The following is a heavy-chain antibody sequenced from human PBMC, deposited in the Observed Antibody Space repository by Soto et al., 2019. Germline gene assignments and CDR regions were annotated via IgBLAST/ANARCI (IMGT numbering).Heavy chain of an antibody. CDR2: INHSGST. CDR3: ARGCVVAAAGTGSYPSYYYMDV. D-gene: IGHD6-13*01. Sequence: SETLSLTCAVYGLSFSGYYWSWIRQPPGKGLEWIGEINHSGSTNYNPSLKSRVTISVDTSKNQFSLKLSSVTAADTAVYYCARGCVVAAAGTGSYPSYYYMDVWGKGTTVTVSS. V-gene: IGHV4-34*01. J-gene: IGHJ6*03. CDR1: GLSFSGYY.